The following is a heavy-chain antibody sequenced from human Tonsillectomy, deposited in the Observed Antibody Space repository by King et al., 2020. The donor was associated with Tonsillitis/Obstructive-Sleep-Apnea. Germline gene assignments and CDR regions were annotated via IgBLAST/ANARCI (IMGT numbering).Heavy chain of an antibody. CDR3: AGHVLEDVATPPAGPGDWFDP. J-gene: IGHJ5*02. D-gene: IGHD2-2*01. CDR2: IDPSDSYT. CDR1: GYSFTSYW. Sequence: VQLVESGAEVKKPGESLRISCKGSGYSFTSYWISWVRQMPGKGLEWMGRIDPSDSYTNYSPSFQGHVTISTDKSINTAYLQWSSLKASETAIYYCAGHVLEDVATPPAGPGDWFDPWGQGTLVTVSS. V-gene: IGHV5-10-1*01.